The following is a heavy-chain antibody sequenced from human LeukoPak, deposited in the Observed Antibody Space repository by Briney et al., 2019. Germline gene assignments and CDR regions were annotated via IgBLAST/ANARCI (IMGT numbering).Heavy chain of an antibody. CDR1: GFTFNNYA. V-gene: IGHV3-48*01. CDR2: ISTSSSII. CDR3: ARGTYYFDY. J-gene: IGHJ4*02. D-gene: IGHD1/OR15-1a*01. Sequence: GGSLRLSCAASGFTFNNYALSWVRQAPGKGLEWVSYISTSSSIIYYADSVKGRFTISRDNAKNSPYLQMNSLRAEDTALYYCARGTYYFDYWGQGTLVTVSS.